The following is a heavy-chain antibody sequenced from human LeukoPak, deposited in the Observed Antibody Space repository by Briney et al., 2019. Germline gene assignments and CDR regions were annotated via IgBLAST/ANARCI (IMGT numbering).Heavy chain of an antibody. CDR1: GGSISSYY. D-gene: IGHD6-19*01. V-gene: IGHV4-59*01. J-gene: IGHJ5*02. CDR3: ARDLAYPYSSGWYNWFDP. Sequence: RPSETLSLTCTVSGGSISSYYWSWIRQPPGKGLEWIGYIYYSGSTNYNPSLKSRVTISVDTSKNQFSLKLSSVTAADTAVYYCARDLAYPYSSGWYNWFDPWGQGTLVTVSS. CDR2: IYYSGST.